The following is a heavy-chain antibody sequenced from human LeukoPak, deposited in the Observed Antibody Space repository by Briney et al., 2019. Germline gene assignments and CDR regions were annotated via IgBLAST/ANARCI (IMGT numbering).Heavy chain of an antibody. J-gene: IGHJ2*01. Sequence: ETLSLTCAVYGGSFSGYYWSWVRQAPGKGLEWVSGIGESGASTYYADSVKGRFTISRDNSKNTLYLQMNSLRAEDTAVYYCAKMTTVTTGYWYFDLWGRGTLVTVSS. D-gene: IGHD4-17*01. CDR2: IGESGAST. CDR1: GGSFSGYY. CDR3: AKMTTVTTGYWYFDL. V-gene: IGHV3-23*01.